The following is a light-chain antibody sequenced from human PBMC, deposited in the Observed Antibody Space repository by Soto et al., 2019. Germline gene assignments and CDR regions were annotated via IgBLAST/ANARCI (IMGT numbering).Light chain of an antibody. CDR3: QQYGRSPYT. CDR1: QSISSSY. V-gene: IGKV3-20*01. J-gene: IGKJ2*01. Sequence: EIVLTQSPGTLSLSPGERATLSCRASQSISSSYLAWNQQKPGQAPRLLIYGASSRATSIPDRFSGSGSGTDFTLTISRLEPEDFAVYYCQQYGRSPYTFGQGTKLEIK. CDR2: GAS.